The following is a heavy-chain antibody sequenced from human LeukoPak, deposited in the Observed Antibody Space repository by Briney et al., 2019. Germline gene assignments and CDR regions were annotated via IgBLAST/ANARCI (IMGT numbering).Heavy chain of an antibody. V-gene: IGHV3-73*01. Sequence: GGSLRLSCAASGFTFSGFAIHWVRQASGKGLEWVGRIRSKANSYATEYAASVKGRFSFSRDDSKNTAYLQMNSLKSEDTAVYYCIANGNDGSGGQGTLVTVPS. CDR1: GFTFSGFA. J-gene: IGHJ4*02. CDR3: IANGNDGS. D-gene: IGHD1-1*01. CDR2: IRSKANSYAT.